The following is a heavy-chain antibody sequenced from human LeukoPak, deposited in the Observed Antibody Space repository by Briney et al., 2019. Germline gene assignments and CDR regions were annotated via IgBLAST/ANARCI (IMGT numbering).Heavy chain of an antibody. V-gene: IGHV1-8*03. Sequence: AASVKVSCKASGYTFTSYDINWVRQATGQGREWMGWMNPNSGSTGYAQKFQGRVTITRNTSISTAYMELSGLRSEDTAVYYCARGRSTGYPYYFEYWGQGTLVTVSS. CDR1: GYTFTSYD. J-gene: IGHJ4*02. D-gene: IGHD5-12*01. CDR2: MNPNSGST. CDR3: ARGRSTGYPYYFEY.